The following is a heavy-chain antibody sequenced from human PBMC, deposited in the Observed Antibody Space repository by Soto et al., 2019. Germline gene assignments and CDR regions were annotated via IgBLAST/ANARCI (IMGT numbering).Heavy chain of an antibody. CDR2: INAANGNT. CDR3: ARGNGAIDY. J-gene: IGHJ4*02. Sequence: ASVKVSCKASGYTFTTYAMHWVRQAPGQRPEWMGWINAANGNTKYSQKFQDRVSITRDTSANTVYMELKSLRFEDTAVFYCARGNGAIDYWGQGTLVTVSS. D-gene: IGHD3-10*01. V-gene: IGHV1-3*01. CDR1: GYTFTTYA.